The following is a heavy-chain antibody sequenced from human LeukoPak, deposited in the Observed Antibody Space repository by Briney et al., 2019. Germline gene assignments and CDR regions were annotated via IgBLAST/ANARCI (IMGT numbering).Heavy chain of an antibody. D-gene: IGHD4-17*01. Sequence: GGSLRLSCAASGFTVSSNYMSGVRQAPGKGLEWVSVIYSGGSTYYADSVKGRFTISRHNSENTLYLQMNSLRAEDTAVYYCARVGYGDFYYYYGMDVWGKGNTVTVSS. CDR2: IYSGGST. V-gene: IGHV3-53*04. J-gene: IGHJ6*04. CDR1: GFTVSSNY. CDR3: ARVGYGDFYYYYGMDV.